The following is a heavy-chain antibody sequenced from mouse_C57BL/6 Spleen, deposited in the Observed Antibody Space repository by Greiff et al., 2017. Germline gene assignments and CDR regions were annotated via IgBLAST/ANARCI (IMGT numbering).Heavy chain of an antibody. Sequence: QVQLQQSGAELVKPGASVKMSCKASGYTFTTYPIEWMKQNHGKSLEWIGNFHPYNDDTKYNDKFKGKATLTVEKSSSTVYLELSRLTSDDSAVYYCARGYYGSSYGYFDVWGTGTTVTVSS. CDR3: ARGYYGSSYGYFDV. J-gene: IGHJ1*03. CDR2: FHPYNDDT. CDR1: GYTFTTYP. V-gene: IGHV1-47*01. D-gene: IGHD1-1*01.